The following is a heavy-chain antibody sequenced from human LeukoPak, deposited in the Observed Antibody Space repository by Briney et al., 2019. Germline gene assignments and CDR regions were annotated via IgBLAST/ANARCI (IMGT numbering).Heavy chain of an antibody. V-gene: IGHV3-21*01. Sequence: GGSLRLSCAASGFTFTPYSMNWVRQAPGKGLEWVSSISSSSSYIYYADSVKGRFTISRDNAKNSLYLQMNSLRGEDAAVYYCARLGSIAAAGTPDYWGQGTLVTVSS. CDR3: ARLGSIAAAGTPDY. J-gene: IGHJ4*02. CDR1: GFTFTPYS. CDR2: ISSSSSYI. D-gene: IGHD6-13*01.